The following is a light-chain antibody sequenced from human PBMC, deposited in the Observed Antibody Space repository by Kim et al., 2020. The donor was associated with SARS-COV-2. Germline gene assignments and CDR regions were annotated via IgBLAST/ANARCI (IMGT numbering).Light chain of an antibody. CDR2: EDN. Sequence: NFMLTQPHSVSESPGKTVTISCTRTSGFIASDYVQWYQQRPGSAPTTVIYEDNLRPSGVPDRFSGSIDSSSNTASLTISGRETEDEADYYCQSFAGSAWVFGGGTQLTVL. CDR3: QSFAGSAWV. CDR1: SGFIASDY. J-gene: IGLJ3*02. V-gene: IGLV6-57*04.